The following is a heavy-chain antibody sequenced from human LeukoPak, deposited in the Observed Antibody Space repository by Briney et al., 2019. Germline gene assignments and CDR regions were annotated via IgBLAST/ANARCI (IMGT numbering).Heavy chain of an antibody. D-gene: IGHD3-10*01. V-gene: IGHV4-31*03. CDR1: GGSICSGGYY. CDR2: IYYSGST. J-gene: IGHJ4*02. Sequence: TSQALSVTCIVSGGSICSGGYYCSWISQHPGKGLEWIGYIYYSGSTYYNTSFKSRVTISVDTSNNQCSLKLSSVTAADTAVYYCARDSYRRGVSNYFDYWGQGTLVTVSS. CDR3: ARDSYRRGVSNYFDY.